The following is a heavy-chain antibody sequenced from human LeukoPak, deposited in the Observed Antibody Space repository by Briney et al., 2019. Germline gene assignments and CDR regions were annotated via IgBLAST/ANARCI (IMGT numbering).Heavy chain of an antibody. CDR1: GYTFTSYG. J-gene: IGHJ3*02. V-gene: IGHV1-18*01. CDR2: ISAYNGNT. CDR3: ARDLGYCSSTSCYRGAFDI. D-gene: IGHD2-2*01. Sequence: ASVKVSCKASGYTFTSYGISWVRQAPGQGLEWMGWISAYNGNTNYAQKLQGRVNMTTDTSTSTAYMELRSLRSDDTAVYYCARDLGYCSSTSCYRGAFDIWGQGTMVTVSS.